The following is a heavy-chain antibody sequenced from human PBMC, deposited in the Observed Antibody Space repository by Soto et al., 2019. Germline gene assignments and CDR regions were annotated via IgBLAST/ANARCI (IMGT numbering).Heavy chain of an antibody. CDR2: ISGSGGST. CDR3: AKDAIAARPPYWCFDL. D-gene: IGHD6-6*01. J-gene: IGHJ2*01. Sequence: GGSLRLSCAASGFTFSSYAMSWVRQAPGKGLEWVSAISGSGGSTYYADSVKGRFTISRDNSKNTLYLQMNSLRAEDTAVYCCAKDAIAARPPYWCFDLWGRGSLVAVSS. V-gene: IGHV3-23*01. CDR1: GFTFSSYA.